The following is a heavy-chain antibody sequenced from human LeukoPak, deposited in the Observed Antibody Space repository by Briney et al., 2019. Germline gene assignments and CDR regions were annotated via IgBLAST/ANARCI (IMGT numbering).Heavy chain of an antibody. V-gene: IGHV3-30*02. J-gene: IGHJ4*02. CDR2: IRYDGSNK. D-gene: IGHD6-19*01. CDR1: GFTFSSYG. CDR3: AKERYSSGWASGFDY. Sequence: GGSLRLSCAASGFTFSSYGMHWVRQAPGKGLEWVAFIRYDGSNKYYADSVKGRFTISRDNSKNTLYLQMNSLRAEDTAVYYCAKERYSSGWASGFDYWGQGTLVTVSS.